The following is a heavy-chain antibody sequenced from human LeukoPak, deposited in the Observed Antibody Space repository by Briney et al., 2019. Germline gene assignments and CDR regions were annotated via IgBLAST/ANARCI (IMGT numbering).Heavy chain of an antibody. J-gene: IGHJ5*01. D-gene: IGHD2-8*01. Sequence: GESLKISCKGSGYSFTNYWIGWVRQMPGKGLEWMGIIYPGDSDTRYSPSFQGQVTISADKSISTAYLQWSSLKASDTAMYYCARGTGVRYCTNGVCYTSDSWGQGTLVTVSS. CDR1: GYSFTNYW. CDR3: ARGTGVRYCTNGVCYTSDS. V-gene: IGHV5-51*01. CDR2: IYPGDSDT.